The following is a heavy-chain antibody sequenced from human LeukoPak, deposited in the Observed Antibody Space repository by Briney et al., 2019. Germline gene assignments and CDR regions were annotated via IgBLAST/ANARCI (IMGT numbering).Heavy chain of an antibody. Sequence: GGSLRLSCAASGFTFSSHAMSWVLQAPGKGLEWVSAISGSGGSTYYADSVKGRFTISRDNSKNTLYLQMNSLRAEDTAVYYCANRVGSGIVGATVIYWGQGTLVTVSS. CDR1: GFTFSSHA. J-gene: IGHJ4*02. CDR2: ISGSGGST. D-gene: IGHD1-26*01. CDR3: ANRVGSGIVGATVIY. V-gene: IGHV3-23*01.